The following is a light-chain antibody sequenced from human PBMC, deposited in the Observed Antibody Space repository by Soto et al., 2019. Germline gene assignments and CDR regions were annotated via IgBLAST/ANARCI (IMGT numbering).Light chain of an antibody. CDR2: YNN. CDR3: AAWDDSLYGWV. V-gene: IGLV1-44*01. J-gene: IGLJ3*02. CDR1: SSNIGSNT. Sequence: QSALTQPPSASETPGQRVTISCSGSSSNIGSNTVNWYQQLPGTAPTLLIYYNNQRPSGVPDRFSGSKSGTSASLAISGLQSEDEAHYYCAAWDDSLYGWVFGGGTKVTVL.